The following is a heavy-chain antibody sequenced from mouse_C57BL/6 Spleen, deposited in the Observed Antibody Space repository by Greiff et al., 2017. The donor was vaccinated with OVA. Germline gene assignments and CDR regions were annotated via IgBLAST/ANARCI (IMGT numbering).Heavy chain of an antibody. D-gene: IGHD1-1*01. J-gene: IGHJ4*01. CDR1: GYTFTSYW. Sequence: QVQLQQPGAELVKPGASVKLSCKASGYTFTSYWMHWVKQRPGQGLEWIGMIHPNRGSTNYNEKFKSKATLTVDKSSSTAYMQLSSLTSEDSAVYYGARNYYGSSYNAMDYWGQGTSVTVSS. V-gene: IGHV1-64*01. CDR3: ARNYYGSSYNAMDY. CDR2: IHPNRGST.